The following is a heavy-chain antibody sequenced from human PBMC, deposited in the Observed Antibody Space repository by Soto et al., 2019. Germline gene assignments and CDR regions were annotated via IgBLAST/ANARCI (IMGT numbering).Heavy chain of an antibody. CDR1: GYAFTSYY. V-gene: IGHV1-46*03. CDR2: INPSGGST. D-gene: IGHD5-12*01. CDR3: ARDPPYSGYSNYFDY. J-gene: IGHJ4*02. Sequence: ASVKVSCKASGYAFTSYYMHWVRQAPGQGLEWMGIINPSGGSTSYAQKFQGRVTMTRDTSTSTVYMELSSLRSEDTAVYYCARDPPYSGYSNYFDYWGQGTLVTVSS.